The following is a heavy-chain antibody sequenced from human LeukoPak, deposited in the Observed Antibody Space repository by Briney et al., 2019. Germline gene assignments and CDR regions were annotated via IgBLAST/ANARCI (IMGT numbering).Heavy chain of an antibody. D-gene: IGHD5-24*01. V-gene: IGHV4-34*01. CDR1: GGSSSGYY. CDR2: INHSGST. J-gene: IGHJ4*02. Sequence: SETLSLTCAVYGGSSSGYYWSWIRQPPGKGLEWIGEINHSGSTNYNPSLKSRVTISVDTSKNQFSLKLSSVTAADTAVYYCGFGRWLQFVNYWGQGTLVTVSS. CDR3: GFGRWLQFVNY.